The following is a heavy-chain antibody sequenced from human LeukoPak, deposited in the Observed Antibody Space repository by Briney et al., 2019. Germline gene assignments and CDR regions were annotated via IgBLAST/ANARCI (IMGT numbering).Heavy chain of an antibody. CDR3: ARDASADILTGYYLRKNPPPTY. D-gene: IGHD3-9*01. J-gene: IGHJ4*02. CDR2: IKQDGSEK. CDR1: EFTFSNFW. V-gene: IGHV3-7*01. Sequence: GGSLRLSCAASEFTFSNFWMSWVRQAPGKGLEWVANIKQDGSEKHYVDSVKGRFTISRDNAKNSLYLQMNSLRAEDTAVYYCARDASADILTGYYLRKNPPPTYWGQGTLVTVSS.